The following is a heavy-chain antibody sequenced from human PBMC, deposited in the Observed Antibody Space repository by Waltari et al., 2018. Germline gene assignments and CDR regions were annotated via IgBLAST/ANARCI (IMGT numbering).Heavy chain of an antibody. J-gene: IGHJ4*02. CDR3: VVGGYCSPSICPWDY. D-gene: IGHD2-15*01. CDR2: VNTEDGET. Sequence: LVQSGAEVKKPGATVKISCKASGYTFTDFYIHWLQLAPGKGLEWMGRVNTEDGETMYGMNFRDRITMTADTSTNTAYMELSSLRSADTAVYYCVVGGYCSPSICPWDYWGQGTLVTVSS. V-gene: IGHV1-69-2*01. CDR1: GYTFTDFY.